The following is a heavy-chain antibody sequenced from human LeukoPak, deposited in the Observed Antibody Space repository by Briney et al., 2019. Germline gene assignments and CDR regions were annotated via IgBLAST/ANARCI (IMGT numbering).Heavy chain of an antibody. Sequence: SVKVSCKASGGTFSSYAISWVRQAPGQGLEWMGRIIPILGIANYAQKFQGRVTITADKSTSTAYIELSSLRSEDTAVYYCARDQRGYYYGSGSSPYYFDYWGQGTLVTVSS. D-gene: IGHD3-10*01. CDR2: IIPILGIA. J-gene: IGHJ4*02. CDR3: ARDQRGYYYGSGSSPYYFDY. CDR1: GGTFSSYA. V-gene: IGHV1-69*04.